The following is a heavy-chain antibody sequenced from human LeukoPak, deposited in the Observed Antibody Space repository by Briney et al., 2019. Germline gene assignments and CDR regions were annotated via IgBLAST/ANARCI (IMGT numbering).Heavy chain of an antibody. CDR2: IKQDGSEK. D-gene: IGHD3-22*01. CDR1: GFTFSSYW. V-gene: IGHV3-7*01. J-gene: IGHJ4*02. CDR3: ARDTGRHYDSSGYWNY. Sequence: GGSLRLSCAASGFTFSSYWMSWVRQAPGKGLEWVANIKQDGSEKYYVDSVKGRFTISRDNAKNSLYLQMNSLRAEDTAVYYCARDTGRHYDSSGYWNYWGQGTLVTVSS.